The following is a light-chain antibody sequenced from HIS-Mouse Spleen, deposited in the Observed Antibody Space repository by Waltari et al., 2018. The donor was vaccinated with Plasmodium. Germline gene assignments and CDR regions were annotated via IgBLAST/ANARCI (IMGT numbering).Light chain of an antibody. J-gene: IGKJ1*01. CDR1: QSISSY. Sequence: DIQMTQSPSSLSASVGDRVTITCRASQSISSYLNWYQQKPGKAPNLLIYAASSLQSGVPSRFSGSGAGTDFTLTISSLQPEDFATYYCQQYNSYSWTFGQGTKVEIK. V-gene: IGKV1-39*01. CDR3: QQYNSYSWT. CDR2: AAS.